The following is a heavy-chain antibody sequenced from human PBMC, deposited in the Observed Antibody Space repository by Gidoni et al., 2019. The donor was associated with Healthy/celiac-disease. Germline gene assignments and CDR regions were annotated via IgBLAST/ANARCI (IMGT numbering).Heavy chain of an antibody. CDR3: ARDGRAVADPFDY. Sequence: QAQLVQSGDEVQKPGSSVKVSCKASGGTFSSYAISWVRQAPGQGLERMGGIITSFGTANCAQEFQGRVTITADESTSTAYMERSSVRAEDTAVYYCARDGRAVADPFDYWGQGTLVTVSS. D-gene: IGHD6-19*01. CDR1: GGTFSSYA. J-gene: IGHJ4*02. V-gene: IGHV1-69*01. CDR2: IITSFGTA.